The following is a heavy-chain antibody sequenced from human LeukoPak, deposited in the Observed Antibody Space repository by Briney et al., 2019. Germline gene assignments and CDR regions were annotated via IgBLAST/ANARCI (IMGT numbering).Heavy chain of an antibody. CDR3: ARGGNYWPQWWFDP. J-gene: IGHJ5*02. Sequence: SETLSLTCTVSGGSISTYYWSWIRQPPGKGLEWIGYIYYTWSTSYNPSLKSRVTMSLDASKNQFSLELNSVTPADTAVYYCARGGNYWPQWWFDPWGRGTLVSVSS. CDR2: IYYTWST. CDR1: GGSISTYY. D-gene: IGHD1-26*01. V-gene: IGHV4-59*01.